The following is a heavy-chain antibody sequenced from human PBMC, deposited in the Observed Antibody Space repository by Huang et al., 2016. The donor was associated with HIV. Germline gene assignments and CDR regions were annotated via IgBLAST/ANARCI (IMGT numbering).Heavy chain of an antibody. D-gene: IGHD6-13*01. CDR2: IYWDNEE. Sequence: QITLKESGPTLVKPTQTLTLTCTFSGFSLTSSVGAVGWIRQPPGKALEWLALIYWDNEERFSPSLKTRLTITKDTPKNEVVLTMTNMDPVDTATYYCVHRLRYGKWYVDYWGQGVLVTVSS. V-gene: IGHV2-5*02. CDR1: GFSLTSSVGA. J-gene: IGHJ4*02. CDR3: VHRLRYGKWYVDY.